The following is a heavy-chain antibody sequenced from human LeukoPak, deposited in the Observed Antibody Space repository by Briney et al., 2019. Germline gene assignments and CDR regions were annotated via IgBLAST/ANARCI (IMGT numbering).Heavy chain of an antibody. CDR3: AAESWGSNWFDP. V-gene: IGHV1-58*01. J-gene: IGHJ5*02. D-gene: IGHD7-27*01. Sequence: SVKVSCKASGFTFTSSAVQWVRQARGQRLEWMGWIVVGSGNTNYAQKFQERVTITRDMSTSTAYMELSSLRSEDTAVYYCAAESWGSNWFDPWGQGTLVTVSS. CDR1: GFTFTSSA. CDR2: IVVGSGNT.